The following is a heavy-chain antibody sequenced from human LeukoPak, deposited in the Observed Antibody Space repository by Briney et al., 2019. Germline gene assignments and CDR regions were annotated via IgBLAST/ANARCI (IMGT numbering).Heavy chain of an antibody. CDR2: IYYSGSA. D-gene: IGHD1-26*01. CDR1: GGSISSSYYY. V-gene: IGHV4-39*07. Sequence: PSETLSLTCTVSGGSISSSYYYWGWIRQPPGKGLEWIGSIYYSGSAFYNPSLNSRVTISVDTSRDQFSLKLSSVTAADTAVYYCAREGSYTVAWGQGTLVTVSS. J-gene: IGHJ5*02. CDR3: AREGSYTVA.